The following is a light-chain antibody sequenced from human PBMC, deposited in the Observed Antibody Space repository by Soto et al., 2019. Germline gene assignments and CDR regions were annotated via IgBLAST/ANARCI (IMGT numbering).Light chain of an antibody. V-gene: IGKV3-11*01. CDR2: DAS. J-gene: IGKJ1*01. CDR1: QSVTDS. Sequence: EIVLTQSPATLSLSPGERATLSCRASQSVTDSLAWYQQRPGQAPRLLIYDASSRATGIPARFSGSGSGTEFTLTVSSLQPDDFATYYCQHYNSYSEAFGQGTKVDIK. CDR3: QHYNSYSEA.